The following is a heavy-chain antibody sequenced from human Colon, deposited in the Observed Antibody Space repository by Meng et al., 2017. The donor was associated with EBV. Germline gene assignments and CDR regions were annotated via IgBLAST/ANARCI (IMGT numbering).Heavy chain of an antibody. Sequence: VLWQASGPGLGAPSQPLSPTCTVSGGSMSSGNYYWSWIRQPPGKGLEWIGYIHHSGSAYYNPSLKSRVSISVDTSKNQFSLNLNSMTAADTAVYYCASFDHIPRRNYFDYWGQGTLVTVSS. D-gene: IGHD2-21*01. V-gene: IGHV4-30-4*01. CDR3: ASFDHIPRRNYFDY. CDR2: IHHSGSA. J-gene: IGHJ4*02. CDR1: GGSMSSGNYY.